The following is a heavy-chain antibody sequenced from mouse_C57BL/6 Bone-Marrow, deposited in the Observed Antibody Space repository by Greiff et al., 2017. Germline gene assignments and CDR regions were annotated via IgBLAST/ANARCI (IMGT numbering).Heavy chain of an antibody. V-gene: IGHV1-64*01. CDR1: GYTFTSYW. J-gene: IGHJ1*03. CDR2: IHPNSGST. D-gene: IGHD1-1*01. Sequence: QVQLKQPGAELVKPGASVKLSCKASGYTFTSYWLHWVKQRPGQGLEWIGMIHPNSGSTNYNEQFKSKATLTVDNSSSTAYMQLSSLTSEDSAVXYCAYYYGSSGVYWYFDVWGTGTTVTVAS. CDR3: AYYYGSSGVYWYFDV.